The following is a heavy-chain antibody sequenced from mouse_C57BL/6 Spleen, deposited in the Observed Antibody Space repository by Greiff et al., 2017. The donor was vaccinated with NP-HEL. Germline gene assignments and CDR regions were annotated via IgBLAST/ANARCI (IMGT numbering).Heavy chain of an antibody. CDR1: GFTFSDYG. Sequence: DVMLVESGGGLVKPGGSLKLSCAASGFTFSDYGMHWVRQAPEKGLEWVAYISSGSSTIYYADTVKGRFTISRDNAKNTLFLQMTSLRSEDTAMYYCARRSRFTTVVGMDYWGQGTSVTVSS. J-gene: IGHJ4*01. CDR3: ARRSRFTTVVGMDY. D-gene: IGHD1-1*01. V-gene: IGHV5-17*01. CDR2: ISSGSSTI.